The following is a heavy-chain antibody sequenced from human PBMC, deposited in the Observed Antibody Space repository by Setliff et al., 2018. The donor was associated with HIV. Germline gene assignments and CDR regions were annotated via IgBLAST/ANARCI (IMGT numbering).Heavy chain of an antibody. CDR2: INHSGNT. J-gene: IGHJ4*02. Sequence: SETLSLTCAFNGGSFSGYYWMWIRQSPGEGLEWIGEINHSGNTNYNPSLKSRVTISVDTSKNQFSLNLSSVTAADTAVFYCARGVLGYCRSGTCYSTYFDYWGQGTLVTVSS. CDR3: ARGVLGYCRSGTCYSTYFDY. D-gene: IGHD2-2*03. CDR1: GGSFSGYY. V-gene: IGHV4-34*09.